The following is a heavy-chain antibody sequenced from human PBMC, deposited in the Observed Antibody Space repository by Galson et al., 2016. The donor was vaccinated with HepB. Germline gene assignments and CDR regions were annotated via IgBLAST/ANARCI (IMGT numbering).Heavy chain of an antibody. D-gene: IGHD2-15*01. V-gene: IGHV5-51*01. CDR1: GYRFNNYW. J-gene: IGHJ3*01. CDR2: IYPDDSRS. CDR3: AQHLYGGSSVGGPFDV. Sequence: QSGAEVKKPGDSLKISCEGSGYRFNNYWIAWVRQMPGEGLEWVAMIYPDDSRSKYSPSFQGQVTISADKTVRTAYRQWGRLKASDTAIYYYAQHLYGGSSVGGPFDVWGLGTRFIVTT.